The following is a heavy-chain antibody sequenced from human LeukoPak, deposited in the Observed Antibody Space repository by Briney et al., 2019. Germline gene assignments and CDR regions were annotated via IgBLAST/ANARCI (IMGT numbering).Heavy chain of an antibody. CDR1: GYTFANYG. V-gene: IGHV1-8*02. J-gene: IGHJ4*02. CDR2: MNPNSGNT. CDR3: ARGRVLRYFDWLPSDY. D-gene: IGHD3-9*01. Sequence: ASVKVSCKASGYTFANYGISWVRQATGQGLEWMGWMNPNSGNTGYAQKFQGRVTMTRNTSISTAYMELSSPRSEDTAVYYCARGRVLRYFDWLPSDYWGQGTLVTVSS.